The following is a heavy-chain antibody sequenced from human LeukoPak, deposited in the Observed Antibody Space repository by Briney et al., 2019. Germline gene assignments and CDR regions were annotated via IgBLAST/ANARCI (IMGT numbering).Heavy chain of an antibody. J-gene: IGHJ4*02. V-gene: IGHV3-11*01. Sequence: GGSLRLSCAASGVTFSDYYMSWIRQAPGKGLEWVSYISTFGSTIKYADSVKGRFTISRDNAKNSLYLHMNSLRAEDTAVYYCARDPHDYSNYFDYWGQGTLVTVSS. CDR3: ARDPHDYSNYFDY. D-gene: IGHD4-11*01. CDR2: ISTFGSTI. CDR1: GVTFSDYY.